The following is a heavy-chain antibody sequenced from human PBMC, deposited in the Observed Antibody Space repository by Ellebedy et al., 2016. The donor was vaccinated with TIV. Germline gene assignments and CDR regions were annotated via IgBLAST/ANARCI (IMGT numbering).Heavy chain of an antibody. CDR3: SSHVDTSMTH. D-gene: IGHD5-18*01. Sequence: GESLKISCAASGFPFSTYWMSWVRQAPGKGLEWVANIKQDGSEKHYVDSVKGRFTISRDNAKSSLYLQMNSLRLEDTALYYCSSHVDTSMTHWGQGTLVTVSS. J-gene: IGHJ4*02. CDR1: GFPFSTYW. V-gene: IGHV3-7*01. CDR2: IKQDGSEK.